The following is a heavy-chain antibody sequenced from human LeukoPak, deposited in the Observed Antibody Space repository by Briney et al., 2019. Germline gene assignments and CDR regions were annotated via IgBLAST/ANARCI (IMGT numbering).Heavy chain of an antibody. J-gene: IGHJ4*02. V-gene: IGHV3-13*01. CDR1: GFTFSNYD. D-gene: IGHD2-15*01. CDR2: IGTAGDT. CDR3: ARAWRGCIGGRCPYYFDY. Sequence: QPGGSLRLSCAASGFTFSNYDMHWVRHPTGKGLEWVSAIGTAGDTYYPDSVRGRFTFSRENAKNSLSLQMNSLRAEDTAVYYCARAWRGCIGGRCPYYFDYWGQGTLVTVSS.